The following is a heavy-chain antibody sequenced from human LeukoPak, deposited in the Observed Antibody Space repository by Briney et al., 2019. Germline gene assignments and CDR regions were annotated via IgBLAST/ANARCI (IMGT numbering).Heavy chain of an antibody. CDR3: ARDLFGLRELDV. Sequence: PSETLSLTCAVYGGSFSGYYWSWIRQPPGQGLEWIGEINHSGSTNYNPSLKSRVTISVDTSKNQFSLKLSSVTAADTAVYYCARDLFGLRELDVWGQGTTVTVSS. D-gene: IGHD3-10*02. CDR1: GGSFSGYY. V-gene: IGHV4-34*01. J-gene: IGHJ6*02. CDR2: INHSGST.